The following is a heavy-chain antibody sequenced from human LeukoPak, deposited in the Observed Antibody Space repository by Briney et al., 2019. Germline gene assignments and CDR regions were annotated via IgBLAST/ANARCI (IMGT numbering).Heavy chain of an antibody. CDR2: ISSSGSTI. D-gene: IGHD5-18*01. CDR3: ARVGWIQLWLHYYYYMDV. CDR1: GFTFSSYE. V-gene: IGHV3-48*03. J-gene: IGHJ6*03. Sequence: PGGSLRLSCAASGFTFSSYEMNWVRQAPGKGLEWVSYISSSGSTIYYADSVKGRFTISRDNAKNSLYLQMNSLRAEDTAVYYCARVGWIQLWLHYYYYMDVWGKGTTVTISS.